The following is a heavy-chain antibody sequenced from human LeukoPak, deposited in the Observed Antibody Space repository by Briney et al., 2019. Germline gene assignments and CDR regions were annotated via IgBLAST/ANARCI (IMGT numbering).Heavy chain of an antibody. V-gene: IGHV3-23*01. Sequence: GGSLRLSCAASGFTFSSYAMSWVRQAPGKGLEWVSGISDTGGSILYADSVKGRFTISRDNSKNTLYLQMNSLRAEDTAVYYCAKVIRDVTFYFDYWGQGTLVSVSS. CDR3: AKVIRDVTFYFDY. CDR2: ISDTGGSI. D-gene: IGHD3-16*01. J-gene: IGHJ4*02. CDR1: GFTFSSYA.